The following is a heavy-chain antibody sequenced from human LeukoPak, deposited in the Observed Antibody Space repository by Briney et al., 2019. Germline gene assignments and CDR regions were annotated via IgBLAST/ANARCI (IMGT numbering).Heavy chain of an antibody. J-gene: IGHJ4*02. V-gene: IGHV1-18*01. D-gene: IGHD3-10*01. CDR3: ARLTLYGSGSYYKD. CDR2: ISGYDGDT. Sequence: GASEKVSCKTSGYTFTSYGISWVRQAPGQGSEKRGWISGYDGDTNYAQKFQGRVTMTTDTSTSTVYMDLRSLRSDDTAVYYCARLTLYGSGSYYKDWGQGTLVTVSS. CDR1: GYTFTSYG.